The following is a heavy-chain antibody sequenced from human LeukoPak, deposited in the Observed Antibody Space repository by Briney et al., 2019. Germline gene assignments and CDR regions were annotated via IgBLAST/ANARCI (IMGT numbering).Heavy chain of an antibody. D-gene: IGHD6-19*01. CDR3: ARRGRGAVAGIDY. V-gene: IGHV4-34*01. Sequence: PSETLSLTCAVYGGSFSGYYWSWIRQPPGKGLEWIGEISHSGSTNYNPSLKSRVTISVDTSKNQFSLKLSSVTAADTAVYYCARRGRGAVAGIDYWGQGTLVTVSS. CDR1: GGSFSGYY. CDR2: ISHSGST. J-gene: IGHJ4*02.